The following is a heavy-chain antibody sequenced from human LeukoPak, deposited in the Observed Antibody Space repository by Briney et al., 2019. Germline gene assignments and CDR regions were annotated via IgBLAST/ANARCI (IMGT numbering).Heavy chain of an antibody. J-gene: IGHJ6*02. D-gene: IGHD5-18*01. CDR1: GFTSSSYG. V-gene: IGHV3-30*18. CDR2: ISYDGSNK. Sequence: GRSLRLSCAASGFTSSSYGMHWVRQAPGKGLEWVAVISYDGSNKYYADSVKGRFTISRDNSKNTLYLQMNSLRAEDTAVYYCAKHRGYSYGSLGMDVWGQGTTVTVSS. CDR3: AKHRGYSYGSLGMDV.